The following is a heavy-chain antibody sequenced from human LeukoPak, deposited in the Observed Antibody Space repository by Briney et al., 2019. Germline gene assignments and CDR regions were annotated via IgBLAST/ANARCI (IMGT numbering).Heavy chain of an antibody. Sequence: PGGSLRLSCAASGFTFNRNGMNWVRQAPGKGLEWVGRIRSNSDGGTIDYAAPVKGRFTLSRDDSKTTLYLQMNSLQTEDTAVYYCATDFYDSTWGQGTLVTVSS. V-gene: IGHV3-15*07. CDR3: ATDFYDST. J-gene: IGHJ5*02. D-gene: IGHD3-22*01. CDR1: GFTFNRNG. CDR2: IRSNSDGGTI.